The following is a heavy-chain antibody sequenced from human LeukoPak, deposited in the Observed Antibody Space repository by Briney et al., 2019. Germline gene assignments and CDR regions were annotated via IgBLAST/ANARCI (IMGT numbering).Heavy chain of an antibody. J-gene: IGHJ5*02. CDR3: ARELTGWFDP. V-gene: IGHV4-59*01. D-gene: IGHD3-10*01. CDR2: IYYSGST. Sequence: PSETLSLTCTVSGGSIGSYYWSWIRQPPGKGLEWIGYIYYSGSTNYNPSLKSRVTISVDTSKNQFSLKLSSVTAADTAVYYCARELTGWFDPWGQGTLVTVSS. CDR1: GGSIGSYY.